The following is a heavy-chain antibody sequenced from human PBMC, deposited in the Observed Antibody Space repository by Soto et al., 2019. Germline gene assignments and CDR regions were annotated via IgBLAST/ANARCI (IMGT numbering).Heavy chain of an antibody. CDR3: ARHSEWEYQLIYSGMDV. CDR1: GYSFTSYW. CDR2: IDPSDSYT. V-gene: IGHV5-10-1*01. J-gene: IGHJ6*02. D-gene: IGHD2-2*02. Sequence: GESLQISCKGSGYSFTSYWISWVRQMPGKGLEWMGRIDPSDSYTNYSPSFQGHVTISADKSISTAYLQWSSLKASDTAMYYCARHSEWEYQLIYSGMDVWGQGTKVTVYS.